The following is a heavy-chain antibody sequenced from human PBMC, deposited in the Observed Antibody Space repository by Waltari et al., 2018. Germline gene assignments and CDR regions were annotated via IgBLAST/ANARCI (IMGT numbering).Heavy chain of an antibody. J-gene: IGHJ4*02. Sequence: EVRLVESGGGLVQPGGSLSVSCAASGFRFGTYWMSWVRQAPGKGLEWVANIRQDGIEKYHVESVAGRFAVSRDNANNSLFLQMNNLRVEDTAVYYCATTVSGYFDNWGQGALVTVSS. V-gene: IGHV3-7*01. D-gene: IGHD6-19*01. CDR2: IRQDGIEK. CDR1: GFRFGTYW. CDR3: ATTVSGYFDN.